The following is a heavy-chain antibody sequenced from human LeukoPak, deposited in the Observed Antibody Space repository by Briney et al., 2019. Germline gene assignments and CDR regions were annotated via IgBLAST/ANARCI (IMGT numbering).Heavy chain of an antibody. CDR3: ARAEKPNWGNYYYYCMDV. D-gene: IGHD7-27*01. Sequence: GASVKVSCKASGYTFTSYAINWVRQAPGQGLEWMGRIIPILGIANYAQKFQGRVTITADKSTSTAYMELSSLRSEDTAVYYCARAEKPNWGNYYYYCMDVWGKGTTVTVSS. V-gene: IGHV1-69*04. CDR1: GYTFTSYA. J-gene: IGHJ6*03. CDR2: IIPILGIA.